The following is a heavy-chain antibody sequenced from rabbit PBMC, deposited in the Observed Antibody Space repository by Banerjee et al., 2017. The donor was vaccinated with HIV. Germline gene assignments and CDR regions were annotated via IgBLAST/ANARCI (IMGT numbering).Heavy chain of an antibody. J-gene: IGHJ4*01. V-gene: IGHV1S45*01. D-gene: IGHD7-1*01. CDR1: GFSFSNKYV. Sequence: QEQLEESGGDLVKPEGSLTLTCTASGFSFSNKYVMCWVRQAPGKGLEWIACINTSSGNIVYASWAKGRFTISKTSSTTVTLQMTSLTAADTATYFCARDGDTGTVYYFDLWGPGTLVTVS. CDR2: INTSSGNI. CDR3: ARDGDTGTVYYFDL.